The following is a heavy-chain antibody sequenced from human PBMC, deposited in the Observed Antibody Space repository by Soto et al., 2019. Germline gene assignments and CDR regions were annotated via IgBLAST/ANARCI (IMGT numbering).Heavy chain of an antibody. D-gene: IGHD2-15*01. V-gene: IGHV3-21*01. Sequence: GGSLSLSCAASGFTFSSYSMNWVRQAPGKGLEWVSSISSSSSYIYYADSVKGRFTISRDNAKNSLYLHMNSLRAEDTAVYYCARSLRPIVVVVAATTNQDVFDIWGQGTMVTVSS. CDR3: ARSLRPIVVVVAATTNQDVFDI. CDR1: GFTFSSYS. CDR2: ISSSSSYI. J-gene: IGHJ3*02.